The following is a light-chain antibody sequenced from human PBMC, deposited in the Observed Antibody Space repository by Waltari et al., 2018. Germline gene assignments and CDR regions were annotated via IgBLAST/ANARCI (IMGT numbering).Light chain of an antibody. CDR3: QHYRSLPVT. J-gene: IGKJ1*01. CDR2: GAS. CDR1: QSVSRT. Sequence: GERVTLSCRASQSVSRTLAWYQQKPGQAPRLLIYGASIRATGIPDRFSGSGSGTDFSLTISRLEPEDFAVYYCQHYRSLPVTFGQGTKVEIK. V-gene: IGKV3-20*01.